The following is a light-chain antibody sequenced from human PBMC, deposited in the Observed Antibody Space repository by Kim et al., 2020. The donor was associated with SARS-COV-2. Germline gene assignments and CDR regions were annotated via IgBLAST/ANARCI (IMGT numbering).Light chain of an antibody. CDR2: DVS. CDR3: SSYTSSNTWV. CDR1: SSDIGAYNY. J-gene: IGLJ3*02. V-gene: IGLV2-14*01. Sequence: QSALTQPASVSGSPGQSITISCTGTSSDIGAYNYVSWYQQHPGKAPKLMIYDVSKRPSGVSNRFSGSKSGNTASLTISGLQAEDEADYYCSSYTSSNTWVFGGGTKLTVL.